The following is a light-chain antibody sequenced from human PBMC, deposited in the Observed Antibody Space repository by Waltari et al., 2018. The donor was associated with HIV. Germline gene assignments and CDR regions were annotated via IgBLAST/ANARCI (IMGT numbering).Light chain of an antibody. V-gene: IGKV3-20*01. J-gene: IGKJ2*01. CDR2: GAS. CDR3: QQYGNSPRT. Sequence: EIVLTQSPGTLSLSQGERATLSCRASQSVSSDYLAWYQQKPGQAPRLLIYGASTRATGIPDRFSGSGSGTDFTLTISRLKPEDFAVYSCQQYGNSPRTFGQGTKVEIK. CDR1: QSVSSDY.